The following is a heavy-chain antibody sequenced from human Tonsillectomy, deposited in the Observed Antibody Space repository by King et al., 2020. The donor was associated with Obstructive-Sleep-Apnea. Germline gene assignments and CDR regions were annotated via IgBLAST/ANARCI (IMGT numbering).Heavy chain of an antibody. CDR3: ARLGYCSSTSCPYYFDY. Sequence: QLVQSGAEVKKPGSSVKVSCKASGGTFSSYAISWVRQAPGQGLECMGGIIPIFGTANYAQKFQGRVTITADESTSKAYMELSSLRSEDTAVYYCARLGYCSSTSCPYYFDYWGQGTLVTVSS. D-gene: IGHD2-2*01. V-gene: IGHV1-69*01. J-gene: IGHJ4*02. CDR1: GGTFSSYA. CDR2: IIPIFGTA.